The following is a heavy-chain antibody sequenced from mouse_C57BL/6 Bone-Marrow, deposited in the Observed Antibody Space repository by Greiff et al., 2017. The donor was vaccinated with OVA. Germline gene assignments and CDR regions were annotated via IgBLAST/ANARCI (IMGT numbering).Heavy chain of an antibody. V-gene: IGHV1-76*01. D-gene: IGHD2-4*01. J-gene: IGHJ2*01. Sequence: QVQLKESGAELVRPGASVKLSCKASGYTFTDYYINWVKQRPGQGLEWIARIYPGSGNTYYNEKFKGKATLTAEKSSSTAYMQLSSLTSEDSAVYFCARNDYDAYYFDYWGQGTTLTVSS. CDR2: IYPGSGNT. CDR1: GYTFTDYY. CDR3: ARNDYDAYYFDY.